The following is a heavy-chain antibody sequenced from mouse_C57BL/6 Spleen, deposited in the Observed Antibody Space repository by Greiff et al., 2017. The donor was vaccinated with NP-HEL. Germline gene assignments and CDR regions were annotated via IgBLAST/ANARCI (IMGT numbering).Heavy chain of an antibody. D-gene: IGHD2-12*01. Sequence: QVQLQQPGAELVMPGASVKLSCKASGYTFTSYWMHWVKQRPGQGLEWIGEIDPSDSYTNYNQKFKGKSTLTVDTSSSTAYMQLSSLTSEDSAVYYCARKDRSNDEDAMDDWGQGTSVT. CDR1: GYTFTSYW. J-gene: IGHJ4*01. CDR2: IDPSDSYT. CDR3: ARKDRSNDEDAMDD. V-gene: IGHV1-69*01.